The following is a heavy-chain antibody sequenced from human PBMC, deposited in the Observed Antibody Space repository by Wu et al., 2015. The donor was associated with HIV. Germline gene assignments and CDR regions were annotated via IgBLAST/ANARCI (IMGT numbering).Heavy chain of an antibody. Sequence: QVYLAQSGAEVKKPGASVKVSCRASEYTFTAYYLHWLRQAPGQRFEWMGYIVPQSGATLYSQKFRDRMSLTRDTAISTAFMDLSGLTSDDTAVYYCARSDFGSGTLASHWGQGTLVTVSS. CDR1: EYTFTAYY. V-gene: IGHV1-2*02. CDR2: IVPQSGAT. CDR3: ARSDFGSGTLASH. J-gene: IGHJ4*02. D-gene: IGHD3-10*01.